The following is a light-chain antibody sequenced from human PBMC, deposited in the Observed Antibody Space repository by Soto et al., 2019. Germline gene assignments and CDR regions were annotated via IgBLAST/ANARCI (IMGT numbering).Light chain of an antibody. CDR1: QSVTSN. J-gene: IGKJ3*01. CDR2: GAS. V-gene: IGKV3-15*01. Sequence: VMTQSPASLSVSPGERATLSCRASQSVTSNLAWYQQKPGQAPRLLIYGASTRATGIPARFSGSGSGTEFTLTISSLQSEDFAVYYCQQYHRWPPLTFGPGTKVDIK. CDR3: QQYHRWPPLT.